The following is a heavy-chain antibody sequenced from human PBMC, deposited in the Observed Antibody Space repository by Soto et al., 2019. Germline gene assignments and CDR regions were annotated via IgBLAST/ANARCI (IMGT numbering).Heavy chain of an antibody. V-gene: IGHV3-13*01. CDR3: ARAIWFGERYYYYYYYMDV. J-gene: IGHJ6*03. Sequence: EVQLVESGGGLVQPGGSLRLSCAASGFTFSSYDMHWVRQATGKGLEWVSAIGTAGDTYYPGSVKGRFTISRENAKNSLYLQMNSLRAGDTAVYYCARAIWFGERYYYYYYYMDVWGKGTTVSVSS. CDR1: GFTFSSYD. CDR2: IGTAGDT. D-gene: IGHD3-10*01.